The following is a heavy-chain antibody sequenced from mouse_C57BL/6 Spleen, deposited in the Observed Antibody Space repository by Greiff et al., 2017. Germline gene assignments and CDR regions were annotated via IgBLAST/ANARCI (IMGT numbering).Heavy chain of an antibody. J-gene: IGHJ2*01. V-gene: IGHV1-82*01. Sequence: QVQLQQSGPELVKPGASVKISCKASGYAFSSSWMNWVKQRPGKGLEWIGRIYPGDGDTNYNGKFKGKATLTADKSSSTAYMQLSSLTSEDSAVYFCARSNYCGPDYWGQGTTLTVSS. CDR3: ARSNYCGPDY. CDR2: IYPGDGDT. CDR1: GYAFSSSW. D-gene: IGHD1-1*01.